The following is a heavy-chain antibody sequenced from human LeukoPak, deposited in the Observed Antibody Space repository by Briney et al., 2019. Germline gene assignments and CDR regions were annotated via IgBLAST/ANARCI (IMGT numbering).Heavy chain of an antibody. CDR3: ARAYTVTTRNIDY. CDR1: GFTFSSYW. J-gene: IGHJ4*02. Sequence: PGGSLRLSCAASGFTFSSYWITWVRQAPGKGLEWVANIKQDGSEKYYVDSVKGRFTISRDNAKNSLYLQMNSLRAEDTAVYYCARAYTVTTRNIDYWGQGTLVTVSS. V-gene: IGHV3-7*01. D-gene: IGHD4-17*01. CDR2: IKQDGSEK.